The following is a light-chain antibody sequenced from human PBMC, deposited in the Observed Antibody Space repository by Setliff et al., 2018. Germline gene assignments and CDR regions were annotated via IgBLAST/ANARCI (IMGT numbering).Light chain of an antibody. Sequence: QSVPTQPASVSGSPGQSITISCTGTSSDVGDYKYVSWYQQLPGKAPKLIIFEVSNRPSGIPNRFSGSKSGNTASLSISGLQAEDEADYYCSSYTSLSTRVFGTGTKVTVL. V-gene: IGLV2-14*01. CDR3: SSYTSLSTRV. J-gene: IGLJ1*01. CDR1: SSDVGDYKY. CDR2: EVS.